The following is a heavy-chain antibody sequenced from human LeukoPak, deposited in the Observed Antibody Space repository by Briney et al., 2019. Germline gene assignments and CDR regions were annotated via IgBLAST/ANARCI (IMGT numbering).Heavy chain of an antibody. D-gene: IGHD2-21*01. CDR2: IGGSVGST. CDR1: GFTFSSHA. V-gene: IGHV3-23*01. CDR3: AKELYTRSTYLPFDY. J-gene: IGHJ4*02. Sequence: PGGSLRLSCAASGFTFSSHAMSWVRQAPGKGLEWVSTIGGSVGSTFYADSVKGRFTISRDSSKNTLYLQMNSLRAEDTAVYYCAKELYTRSTYLPFDYWGQGTLVTVSS.